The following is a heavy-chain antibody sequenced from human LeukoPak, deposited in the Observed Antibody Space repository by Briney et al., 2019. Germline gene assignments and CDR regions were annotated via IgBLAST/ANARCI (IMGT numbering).Heavy chain of an antibody. CDR3: SRVRQASGYSSGWYDS. J-gene: IGHJ5*01. V-gene: IGHV3-11*06. Sequence: AASLRLSCAASGFTFSDYYMSWIRQAPGKGLEWISYISSSTCTNYDDSVKGRFTISRDNAKNALYLHMKSLRDEDTAVYYCSRVRQASGYSSGWYDSWGQGTLVTVSS. CDR1: GFTFSDYY. D-gene: IGHD6-19*01. CDR2: ISSSTCT.